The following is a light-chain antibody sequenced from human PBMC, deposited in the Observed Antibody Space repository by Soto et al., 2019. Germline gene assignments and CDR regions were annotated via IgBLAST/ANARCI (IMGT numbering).Light chain of an antibody. CDR3: QQYGTSFFT. CDR1: QSVPSGY. Sequence: EIVLTQSPGTLSLSPGERATISCRASQSVPSGYVAWFQQKSGQATRLLIYGTSTRATGIPDRFSGSGSGTDFTLTISRLEPEDFAVYCCQQYGTSFFTFGGGTKVDIK. J-gene: IGKJ4*01. CDR2: GTS. V-gene: IGKV3-20*01.